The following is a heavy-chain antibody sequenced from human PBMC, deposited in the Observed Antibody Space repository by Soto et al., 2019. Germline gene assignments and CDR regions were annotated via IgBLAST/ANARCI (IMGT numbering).Heavy chain of an antibody. D-gene: IGHD3-3*01. CDR1: GGSISSYY. CDR3: ASVGGNQDFWSGFFP. CDR2: IYYSGST. Sequence: PSETLSLTCTVSGGSISSYYWSWIRQPPGKGLEWIGYIYYSGSTNYNPSLKSRVTISVDTSKNQFSLKLSSVTAADTAVYYCASVGGNQDFWSGFFPWGKGTLVTVSS. V-gene: IGHV4-59*01. J-gene: IGHJ1*01.